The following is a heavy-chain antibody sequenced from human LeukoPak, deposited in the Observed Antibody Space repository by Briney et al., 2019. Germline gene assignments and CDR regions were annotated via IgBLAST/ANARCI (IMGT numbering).Heavy chain of an antibody. Sequence: GGSLRLSCAASGFTFSSYWMTWVRQAPGKGLEWVANIKQDGSEKYYVDSIKGRFTISRDNAKNSLYLQMNSLRAEDTAVYYCARDYGDNVPHFDYWGQGTLVTVSS. CDR2: IKQDGSEK. D-gene: IGHD4-17*01. J-gene: IGHJ4*02. CDR3: ARDYGDNVPHFDY. CDR1: GFTFSSYW. V-gene: IGHV3-7*01.